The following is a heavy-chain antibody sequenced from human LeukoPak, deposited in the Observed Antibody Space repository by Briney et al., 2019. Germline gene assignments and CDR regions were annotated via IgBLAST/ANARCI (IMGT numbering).Heavy chain of an antibody. CDR3: VRDPEALDY. Sequence: PGGSLRLSCVASGFTFSSYSMNWVRQAPGKGLEWVSYISRGRSTIHYADSVKGRFTISRDNAKNSLYLQMNSLRDEDTAVYYCVRDPEALDYWGQGTLVTVSS. V-gene: IGHV3-48*02. J-gene: IGHJ4*02. CDR1: GFTFSSYS. CDR2: ISRGRSTI.